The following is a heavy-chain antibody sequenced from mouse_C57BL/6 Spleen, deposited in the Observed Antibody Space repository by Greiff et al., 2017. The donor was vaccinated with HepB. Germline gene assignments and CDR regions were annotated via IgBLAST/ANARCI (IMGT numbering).Heavy chain of an antibody. Sequence: DVQLQESGEGLVKPGGSLKLSCAASGFTFSSYAMSWVRQTPEKRLEWVAYISSGGDYIYYADTVKGRFTISRDNARNTLYLQMSSLKSEDTAMYYCTRDRDYYGQYYFDYWGQGTTLTVSS. CDR1: GFTFSSYA. CDR2: ISSGGDYI. D-gene: IGHD1-2*01. V-gene: IGHV5-9-1*02. J-gene: IGHJ2*01. CDR3: TRDRDYYGQYYFDY.